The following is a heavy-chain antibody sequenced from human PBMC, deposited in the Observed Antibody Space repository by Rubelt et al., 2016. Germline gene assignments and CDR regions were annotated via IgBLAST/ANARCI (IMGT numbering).Heavy chain of an antibody. CDR3: ARWGSSTSRHAFDI. V-gene: IGHV4-34*01. D-gene: IGHD2-2*01. CDR1: GGSFSGYY. Sequence: QVQLQQWGAGLLKPSETLSLTCAVYGGSFSGYYWSWIRQPPGKGLEWIGEINHSGSTNYNPSLNVRVTISVDTSKNQFSLKLSSVTAADTAVYYCARWGSSTSRHAFDIWGQGTMVTVSS. CDR2: INHSGST. J-gene: IGHJ3*02.